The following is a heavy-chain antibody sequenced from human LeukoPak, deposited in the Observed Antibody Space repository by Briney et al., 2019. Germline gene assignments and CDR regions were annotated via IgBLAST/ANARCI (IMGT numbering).Heavy chain of an antibody. V-gene: IGHV3-23*01. Sequence: GGSLRLSCAASGFTFSSSAMSCVRQPPGKGLEWVSAISGSGGSTYYADSVKGRFTISRDNSKNTLYLQMNSLRGEDTAVYYCAKEGAVAATNYFDYGGQGTLVTVSS. CDR2: ISGSGGST. D-gene: IGHD6-19*01. CDR3: AKEGAVAATNYFDY. CDR1: GFTFSSSA. J-gene: IGHJ4*02.